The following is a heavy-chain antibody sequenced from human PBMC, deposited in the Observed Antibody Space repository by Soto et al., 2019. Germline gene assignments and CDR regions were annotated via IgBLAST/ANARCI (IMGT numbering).Heavy chain of an antibody. J-gene: IGHJ4*02. Sequence: GASVKVSCKASGYTFTGYYMHWVRQAPGQGLEWMGWINPNSGGTNYAQKFQGWVTMTRGTSISTAYMELSRLRSDDTAVYYCARGNSSSWSDYWGQGTLVNVAS. CDR1: GYTFTGYY. CDR2: INPNSGGT. D-gene: IGHD6-13*01. CDR3: ARGNSSSWSDY. V-gene: IGHV1-2*04.